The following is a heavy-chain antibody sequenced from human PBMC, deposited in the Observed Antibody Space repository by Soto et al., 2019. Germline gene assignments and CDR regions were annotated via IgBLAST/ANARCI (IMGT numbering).Heavy chain of an antibody. V-gene: IGHV1-8*02. CDR3: ARGSPRYYYYMDV. CDR2: INPNNGNT. CDR1: GYTFTSYG. J-gene: IGHJ6*03. Sequence: ASVKVSCKASGYTFTSYGISWVRQAPGQGLEWMGWINPNNGNTDYAQKFQGRVTMTRNTSISTAYMELSSLRSEDTAVYYCARGSPRYYYYMDVWGKGTTVTVSS. D-gene: IGHD6-6*01.